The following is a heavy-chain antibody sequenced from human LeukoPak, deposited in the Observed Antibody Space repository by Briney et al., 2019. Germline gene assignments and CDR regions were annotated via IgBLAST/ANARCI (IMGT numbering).Heavy chain of an antibody. Sequence: GESLRLPCVASGFNFNIYAMCWVRQAPGKGLEWVSAISGGSATGGITHYADSVKGRFTISRDNSKNTLYLQMNSLRAEDTAVYYCANNWNFDNRGQGTLVTVSS. D-gene: IGHD1-1*01. J-gene: IGHJ4*02. CDR1: GFNFNIYA. CDR2: ISGGSATGGIT. CDR3: ANNWNFDN. V-gene: IGHV3-23*01.